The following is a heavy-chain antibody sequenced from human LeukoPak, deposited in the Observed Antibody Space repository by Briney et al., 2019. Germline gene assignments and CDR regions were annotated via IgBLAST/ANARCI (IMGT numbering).Heavy chain of an antibody. Sequence: VASVKVSCKASGGTFSSYAISWVRQAPGQGLEWMGGIIPIFGTANYAQKFQGRVTITADESTRTAYMELSSLRSEDTAVYYCARWGGGNCGGDCYSRPPDHYYYYYGMDVWGQGTTVTVSS. V-gene: IGHV1-69*13. CDR3: ARWGGGNCGGDCYSRPPDHYYYYYGMDV. J-gene: IGHJ6*02. CDR2: IIPIFGTA. CDR1: GGTFSSYA. D-gene: IGHD2-21*02.